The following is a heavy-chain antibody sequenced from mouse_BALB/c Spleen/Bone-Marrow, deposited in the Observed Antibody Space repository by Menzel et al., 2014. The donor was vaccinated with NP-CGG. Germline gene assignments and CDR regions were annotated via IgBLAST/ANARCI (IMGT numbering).Heavy chain of an antibody. J-gene: IGHJ4*01. CDR3: ARRTTGHAMDY. V-gene: IGHV1-67*01. CDR2: ISTYSGNT. CDR1: GYTFTDYA. Sequence: QVQLQQSGPELVRPGVSVKISCKGSGYTFTDYAIHWVKQSPAKSLEWIGVISTYSGNTKYNQKFKDTATMTVDKSSSTAYMELARLTSEDSAIYYCARRTTGHAMDYWGQGTSVTVSS.